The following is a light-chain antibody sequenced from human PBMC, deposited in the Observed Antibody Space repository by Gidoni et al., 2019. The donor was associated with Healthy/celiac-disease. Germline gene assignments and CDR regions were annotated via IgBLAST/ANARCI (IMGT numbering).Light chain of an antibody. CDR1: QSVLYSSNNKNY. J-gene: IGKJ2*01. V-gene: IGKV4-1*01. CDR3: QQYYSTPRAYT. CDR2: WAS. Sequence: DIVMTQSPDSLAVSLGERATINCKSSQSVLYSSNNKNYLAWYQQKPGQPPKLLIYWASTRESGVPDRFSGSGSGTDFTLTISSLQAEDGAVYYCQQYYSTPRAYTFGQXTKLEIK.